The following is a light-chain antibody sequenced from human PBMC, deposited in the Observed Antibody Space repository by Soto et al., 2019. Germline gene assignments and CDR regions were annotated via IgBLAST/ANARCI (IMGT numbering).Light chain of an antibody. Sequence: QSVLTQPPSVSGAPGQRVTISCTGSTSNIGAGYDVHWYQKFPGTAPKLLIYGNINRPSGVPDRFSGSKSGTSASLAITGLQAEDEADYYCQSYDNSLRGHWVFGGGTTVTVL. V-gene: IGLV1-40*01. CDR2: GNI. CDR3: QSYDNSLRGHWV. J-gene: IGLJ3*02. CDR1: TSNIGAGYD.